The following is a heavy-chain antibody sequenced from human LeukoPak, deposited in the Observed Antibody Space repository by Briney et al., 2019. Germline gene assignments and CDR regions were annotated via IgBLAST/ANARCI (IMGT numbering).Heavy chain of an antibody. CDR2: IWYDGSNK. D-gene: IGHD4-11*01. CDR3: ARVSDYSNYFDY. J-gene: IGHJ4*02. V-gene: IGHV3-33*01. CDR1: GFIFSSNG. Sequence: GGSLRLSCAASGFIFSSNGMHWVRQAPGKGLEWVAVIWYDGSNKYYADSVKGRFTISRDNSKNTLYLQMNSLRAEDTAVYYCARVSDYSNYFDYWGQGTLVTVSS.